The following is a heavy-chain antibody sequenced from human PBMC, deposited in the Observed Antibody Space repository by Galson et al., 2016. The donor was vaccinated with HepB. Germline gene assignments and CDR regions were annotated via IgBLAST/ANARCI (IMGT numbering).Heavy chain of an antibody. CDR2: TYYRSKWYN. V-gene: IGHV6-1*01. CDR1: GDSVSSNIAT. CDR3: ARDGRLKYYGMDV. D-gene: IGHD5/OR15-5a*01. Sequence: CAISGDSVSSNIATWNWIRQSPSRGLEWLGRTYYRSKWYNDYAVFVKSRITINPDTSKNQFSLQLNSVTPEDTAVYYCARDGRLKYYGMDVWGQGTTVTVSS. J-gene: IGHJ6*02.